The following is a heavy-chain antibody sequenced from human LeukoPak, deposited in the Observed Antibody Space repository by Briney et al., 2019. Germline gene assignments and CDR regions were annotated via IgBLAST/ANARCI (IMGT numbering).Heavy chain of an antibody. CDR1: GGSFSGYY. Sequence: PSETLSLTCAVYGGSFSGYYWSWIRQPPGKGLEWIGEINHSGSTNYNPSLKSRVTISVDTSKNQFSLKLSSVTAADTAVYYCARPGGWYRYYFDYWGQGNLVTVSS. CDR2: INHSGST. J-gene: IGHJ4*02. V-gene: IGHV4-34*01. CDR3: ARPGGWYRYYFDY. D-gene: IGHD6-19*01.